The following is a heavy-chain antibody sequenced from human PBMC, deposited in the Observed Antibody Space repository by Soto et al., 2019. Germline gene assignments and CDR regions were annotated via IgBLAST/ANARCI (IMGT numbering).Heavy chain of an antibody. CDR1: GYTFSNFA. D-gene: IGHD2-15*01. CDR2: INPGNGNT. J-gene: IGHJ4*02. CDR3: AKDYCSGGSCYFPYYFDY. Sequence: ASVKVSCKASGYTFSNFAMHWVRQAPGQRLEWMGWINPGNGNTKYSQTFQGRVTITRDTSASTAYMELSSLRSEDTAVYYCAKDYCSGGSCYFPYYFDYWGQGTLVTVSS. V-gene: IGHV1-3*01.